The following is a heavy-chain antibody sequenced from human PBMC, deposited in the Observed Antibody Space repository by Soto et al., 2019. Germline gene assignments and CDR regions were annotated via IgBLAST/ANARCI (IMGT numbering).Heavy chain of an antibody. D-gene: IGHD4-17*01. J-gene: IGHJ3*02. CDR2: IYYSEST. CDR1: GGSISSYY. Sequence: SETLSLTCTVSGGSISSYYWSWIRQPPGKGLEWIGYIYYSESTNYNPSLKSRVTISVDTSKNQFSLKLSSVTAADTAVYYCARDEDYGDYVAAFDIWGQGTMVTVSS. CDR3: ARDEDYGDYVAAFDI. V-gene: IGHV4-59*01.